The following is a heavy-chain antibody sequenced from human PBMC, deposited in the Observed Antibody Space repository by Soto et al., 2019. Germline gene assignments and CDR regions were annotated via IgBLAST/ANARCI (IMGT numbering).Heavy chain of an antibody. CDR2: IIPIFGTA. CDR3: ARDIRYGSERTESNYFDY. V-gene: IGHV1-69*13. CDR1: GGTFSSYA. Sequence: SVKVSCKASGGTFSSYAISWVRQAPGQGLEWMGGIIPIFGTANYAQKFQGRVTITADESTSTAYMELSSLRSEDTAVYYCARDIRYGSERTESNYFDYWGQGTLVTVSS. J-gene: IGHJ4*02. D-gene: IGHD3-10*01.